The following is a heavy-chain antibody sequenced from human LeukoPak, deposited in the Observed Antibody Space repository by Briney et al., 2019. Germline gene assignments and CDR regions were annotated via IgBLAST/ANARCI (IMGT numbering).Heavy chain of an antibody. D-gene: IGHD6-13*01. J-gene: IGHJ6*02. CDR1: AFTFSSYA. V-gene: IGHV3-30-3*01. CDR3: ARRKWADIAAAGPKYFGMDV. Sequence: GGSLRLSCAASAFTFSSYALHWVRQALGKGLEWVALISYEGDNKYYADSVKGRFTISRDNSKNTLYLQMNSLRVEDTAVYYCARRKWADIAAAGPKYFGMDVWGQGTTVTVSS. CDR2: ISYEGDNK.